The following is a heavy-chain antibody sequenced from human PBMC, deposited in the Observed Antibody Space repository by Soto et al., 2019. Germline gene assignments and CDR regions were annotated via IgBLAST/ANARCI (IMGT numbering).Heavy chain of an antibody. J-gene: IGHJ4*02. CDR3: ARTLRGRGVKYFDD. CDR1: GDSVSNNSVA. CDR2: TYYRSKWHY. D-gene: IGHD3-10*01. V-gene: IGHV6-1*01. Sequence: QTLSLTCAISGDSVSNNSVAWNWVRQSPSRGLEWLGRTYYRSKWHYDYAPSVRSRITINPDTSKNHFSLQLNSVSPEDAAVYYCARTLRGRGVKYFDDWGQGTLVTVSS.